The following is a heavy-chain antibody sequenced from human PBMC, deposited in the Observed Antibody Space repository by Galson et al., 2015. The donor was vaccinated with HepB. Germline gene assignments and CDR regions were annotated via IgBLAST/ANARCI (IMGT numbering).Heavy chain of an antibody. CDR3: SRWSAGAQDY. J-gene: IGHJ4*02. Sequence: SLRLSCAASGFIFSDHYMDWVRQAPGQGLEWVGRIKNKRNGYTTEYAASVKGRFTISRDDSKNSLYLQMNSLKTEDTAMYYCSRWSAGAQDYWGQGTLVTVSS. D-gene: IGHD1-26*01. V-gene: IGHV3-72*01. CDR1: GFIFSDHY. CDR2: IKNKRNGYTT.